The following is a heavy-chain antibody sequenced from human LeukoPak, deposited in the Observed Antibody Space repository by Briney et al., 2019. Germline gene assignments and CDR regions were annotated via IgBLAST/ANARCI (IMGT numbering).Heavy chain of an antibody. CDR2: INHSGST. CDR3: ARGYGSGSYFSYFDY. Sequence: SETLSLTCAVYGGSFSGYYWNWIRQPPGKGLEWIGEINHSGSTNYNPSLKSRVTISIDTSKNQFSLILSSVTAADTALYYCARGYGSGSYFSYFDYWGQGTLVTVSS. J-gene: IGHJ4*02. CDR1: GGSFSGYY. D-gene: IGHD3-10*01. V-gene: IGHV4-34*01.